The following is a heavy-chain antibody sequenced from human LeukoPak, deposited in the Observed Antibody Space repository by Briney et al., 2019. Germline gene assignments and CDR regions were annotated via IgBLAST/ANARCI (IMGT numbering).Heavy chain of an antibody. CDR1: GGSISSSGYY. Sequence: SETLSLTCTVYGGSISSSGYYWGWIRQPPGKGLEWIASIYYSGSTYYNPSLKSRVTISVDTSKNQLSLKLSSLTAADTAVYYCARHGYSGSYYGLSWFDPWGQGTLVTVSS. D-gene: IGHD1-26*01. CDR3: ARHGYSGSYYGLSWFDP. CDR2: IYYSGST. V-gene: IGHV4-39*01. J-gene: IGHJ5*02.